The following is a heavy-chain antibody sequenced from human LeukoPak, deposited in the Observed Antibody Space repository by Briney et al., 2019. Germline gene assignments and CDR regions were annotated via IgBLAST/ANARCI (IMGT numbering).Heavy chain of an antibody. Sequence: ASVKVSCKASGYTFTDYFMHWLRQAPGQGLEWMGRINPKSGSTNYAQNFQGRVTMTTDTSITSAYMELSRLTSDDTAVYFCARLLTDFDCWGQGSLVTVSS. D-gene: IGHD4/OR15-4a*01. J-gene: IGHJ4*02. CDR1: GYTFTDYF. CDR2: INPKSGST. CDR3: ARLLTDFDC. V-gene: IGHV1-2*06.